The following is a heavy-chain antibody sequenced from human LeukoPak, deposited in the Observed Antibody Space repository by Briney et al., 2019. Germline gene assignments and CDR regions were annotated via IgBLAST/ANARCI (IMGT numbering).Heavy chain of an antibody. CDR3: CIAAAGTSHAFDY. V-gene: IGHV1-2*02. J-gene: IGHJ4*02. Sequence: ASVKVSCTASGYTFTVYYMHWVRQAPGQGLEWMGWINPNSGGTNYAQKFQGRVTMTRDTSISTAYMELSSLRSEDTAVYYCCIAAAGTSHAFDYWGQGTLVTVSS. D-gene: IGHD6-13*01. CDR1: GYTFTVYY. CDR2: INPNSGGT.